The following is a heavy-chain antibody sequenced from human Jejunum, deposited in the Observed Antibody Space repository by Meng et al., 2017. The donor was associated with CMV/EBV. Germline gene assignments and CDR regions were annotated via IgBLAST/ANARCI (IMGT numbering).Heavy chain of an antibody. V-gene: IGHV3-9*01. CDR3: AKARGSYYGGDTFDI. D-gene: IGHD1-26*01. Sequence: GFTFRDYALNWCRQVPGKGPEWVSGISWNSMSDGYADSVKGRFTISRDNAKNLVFLQMNSLTSEDTGLYYCAKARGSYYGGDTFDIWGQGTQVTVSS. J-gene: IGHJ3*02. CDR2: ISWNSMSD. CDR1: GFTFRDYA.